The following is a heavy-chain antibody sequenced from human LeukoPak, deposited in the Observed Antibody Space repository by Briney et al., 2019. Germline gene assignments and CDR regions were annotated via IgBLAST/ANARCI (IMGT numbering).Heavy chain of an antibody. Sequence: PGGSLRLSCAASGFTFSSYDMHWVRQATGKGLEWVSAIGTAGDTYYPGSVKGRFTISRENAKNSLYLQMNSLGAGDTAVYCCARAPAWVTDFDYWGQGTLVTVSS. V-gene: IGHV3-13*01. CDR3: ARAPAWVTDFDY. D-gene: IGHD5-18*01. CDR2: IGTAGDT. CDR1: GFTFSSYD. J-gene: IGHJ4*02.